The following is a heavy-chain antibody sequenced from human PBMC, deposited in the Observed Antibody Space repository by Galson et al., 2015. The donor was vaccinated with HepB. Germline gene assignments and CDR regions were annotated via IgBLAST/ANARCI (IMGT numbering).Heavy chain of an antibody. CDR3: ATAALRCSSTSCYGGNWFDP. V-gene: IGHV1-24*01. CDR2: FDPEDGET. J-gene: IGHJ5*02. Sequence: SVKVSCKVSGYTLTDLSMHWVRQAPGKGLEWMGGFDPEDGETIHAQKFQGSVTMTEDTSTDTAYMELSSLRSEDTAVYYCATAALRCSSTSCYGGNWFDPWVQGTLVTVSS. D-gene: IGHD2-2*01. CDR1: GYTLTDLS.